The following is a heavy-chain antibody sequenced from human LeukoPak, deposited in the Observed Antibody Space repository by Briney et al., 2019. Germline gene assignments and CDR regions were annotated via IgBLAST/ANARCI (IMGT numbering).Heavy chain of an antibody. CDR1: GGSIISDNHF. V-gene: IGHV4-31*03. D-gene: IGHD1-26*01. CDR3: AREVNRPTDADAFDI. Sequence: SQTLSLTCTVSGGSIISDNHFWSWIRQHPGKDLEWLGYIHHSARAFYSPSLESRLTISLDTSKNQFSLKLNSVIGADTAVYYCAREVNRPTDADAFDIWGQGTMVTVSS. CDR2: IHHSARA. J-gene: IGHJ3*02.